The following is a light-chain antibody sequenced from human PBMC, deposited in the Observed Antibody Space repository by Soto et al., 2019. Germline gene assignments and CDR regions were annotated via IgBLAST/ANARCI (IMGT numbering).Light chain of an antibody. J-gene: IGLJ3*02. CDR3: CSFTSITGVVV. Sequence: QSALTQPASVSGSPGQSITISCIGTSSDVGGYDYVSWYRQHSGKAPKLLIYDVSDRASGISSRFSGSKSGNTASLTISGLQAEDEADYYCCSFTSITGVVVFGGGTKLTVL. V-gene: IGLV2-14*01. CDR1: SSDVGGYDY. CDR2: DVS.